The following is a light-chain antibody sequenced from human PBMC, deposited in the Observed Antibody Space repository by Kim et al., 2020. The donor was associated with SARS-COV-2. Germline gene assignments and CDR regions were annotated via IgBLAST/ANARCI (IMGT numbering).Light chain of an antibody. Sequence: GEADPRRWRATQRMNNNVSWDHQKPGQAPRVLNYGASNRATGIPARFRGRGAGTEFTLTISSLRPEDSAVYYWQQDCLWPRTFGVGTKVDIK. CDR3: QQDCLWPRT. CDR2: GAS. CDR1: QRMNNN. V-gene: IGKV3-15*01. J-gene: IGKJ4*02.